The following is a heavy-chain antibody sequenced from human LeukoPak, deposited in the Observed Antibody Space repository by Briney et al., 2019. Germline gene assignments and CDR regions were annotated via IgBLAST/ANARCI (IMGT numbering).Heavy chain of an antibody. D-gene: IGHD3-10*01. CDR3: ARLWFGELMGYYFDY. CDR2: IYTSGST. J-gene: IGHJ4*02. CDR1: GGSISSGSYY. V-gene: IGHV4-61*02. Sequence: SETLSLTCTVSGGSISSGSYYWSWIRQPAGKVLEWIGRIYTSGSTNYNPSLKSRVTISVDTSKNQFSLKLSSVTAADTAGYYCARLWFGELMGYYFDYWGQGTLVTVSS.